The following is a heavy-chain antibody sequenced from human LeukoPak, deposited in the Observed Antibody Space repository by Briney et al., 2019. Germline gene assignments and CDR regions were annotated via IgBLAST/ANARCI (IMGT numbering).Heavy chain of an antibody. CDR2: ISYDGSNK. V-gene: IGHV3-30*03. D-gene: IGHD3-10*01. CDR3: ARDHSDGSGSYLYYYGMDV. J-gene: IGHJ6*02. CDR1: GFTFSSYW. Sequence: GGSLRLSCAASGFTFSSYWMHWVRQAPGKGLEWVAVISYDGSNKYYADSVKGRFTISRDNSKNTLYLQMNSLRAEDTAVYYCARDHSDGSGSYLYYYGMDVWGQGTTVTVSS.